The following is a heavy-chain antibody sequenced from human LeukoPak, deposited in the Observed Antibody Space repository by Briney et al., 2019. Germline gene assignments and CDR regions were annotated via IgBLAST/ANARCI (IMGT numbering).Heavy chain of an antibody. CDR2: IRYDGSNK. J-gene: IGHJ4*02. CDR3: AKDLMVRGVPRQGCDY. CDR1: GFTFSSYG. D-gene: IGHD3-10*01. V-gene: IGHV3-30*02. Sequence: GGSLRLSCAASGFTFSSYGMHWVRQAPGKGLEWVAFIRYDGSNKCYADSVKGRFTISRDNSKNTLYLQMNSLRAEHTAVYYCAKDLMVRGVPRQGCDYWGQGTLVTVSS.